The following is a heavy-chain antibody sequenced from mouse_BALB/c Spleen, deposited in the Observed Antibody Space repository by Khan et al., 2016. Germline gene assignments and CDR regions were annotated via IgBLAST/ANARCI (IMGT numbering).Heavy chain of an antibody. CDR1: GFTFTDYY. CDR3: ARDLNDDYYWYLDV. J-gene: IGHJ1*01. D-gene: IGHD2-3*01. Sequence: EVELVESGGGLVQPGGSLRLSCTTSGFTFTDYYMSWVRQPPGEALEWLGFARNKANGYTTEYSASVKGRFTISRDNSQSILYLQINTLRPEDSATYYCARDLNDDYYWYLDVWGAGTTVTVSS. CDR2: ARNKANGYTT. V-gene: IGHV7-3*02.